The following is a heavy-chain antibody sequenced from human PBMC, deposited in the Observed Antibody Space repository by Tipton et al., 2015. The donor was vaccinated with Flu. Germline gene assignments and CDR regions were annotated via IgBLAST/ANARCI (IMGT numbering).Heavy chain of an antibody. V-gene: IGHV3-7*01. J-gene: IGHJ4*02. D-gene: IGHD3-16*01. CDR2: MDPHGSEK. Sequence: VQLVQSGAEVTKPGKSLKISCKGSGYILSSDWIGWVRQMPGKGLEWVANMDPHGSEKYYVDSVKGRFTISRDNVKNSLYLQMNSLRAEDTGLYYCVRDDWGPSRNWGLGTLVTVSS. CDR3: VRDDWGPSRN. CDR1: GYILSSDW.